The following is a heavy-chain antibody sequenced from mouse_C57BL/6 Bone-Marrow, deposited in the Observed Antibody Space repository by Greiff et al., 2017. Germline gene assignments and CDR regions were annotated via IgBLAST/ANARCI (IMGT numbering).Heavy chain of an antibody. V-gene: IGHV1-63*01. CDR1: GYTFTNYW. D-gene: IGHD1-1*01. J-gene: IGHJ2*01. CDR2: IYPGGGYT. CDR3: ARHYYGSSYGY. Sequence: VKLMESGAELVRPGTSVKMSCKASGYTFTNYWIGWAKQRPGHGLEWIGDIYPGGGYTSYNEKFKGKATLTADKSSSTAYMQFSSLTSEDSAIYYCARHYYGSSYGYWGQGTTLTVSS.